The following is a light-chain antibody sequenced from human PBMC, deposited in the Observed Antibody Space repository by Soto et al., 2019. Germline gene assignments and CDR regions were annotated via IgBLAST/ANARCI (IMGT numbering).Light chain of an antibody. CDR3: QQYAVSPIT. V-gene: IGKV3-20*01. Sequence: NVLTQSPGTLSLSPGERATLSCRASQSFSSSYLSWYQQKAGQAPRLLIYGASIRATDIPDRFSGSGSGTDFTLTISRLEPEDFAVFYCQQYAVSPITFGQGTRLEI. J-gene: IGKJ5*01. CDR2: GAS. CDR1: QSFSSSY.